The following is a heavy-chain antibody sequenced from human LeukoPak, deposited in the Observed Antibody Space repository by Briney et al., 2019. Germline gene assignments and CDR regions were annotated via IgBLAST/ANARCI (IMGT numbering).Heavy chain of an antibody. CDR3: ARDPYNGDYGDFYYYYMDV. Sequence: GGSLRLSCAASGLTFIIYNMNWFGQAPGKGRDWFPSITITSSYTFYADSVKGRFTISRDNAKNSLYLHLNSLRDEDTAIYYCARDPYNGDYGDFYYYYMDVWGKGTTVTISS. CDR1: GLTFIIYN. D-gene: IGHD3-16*01. CDR2: ITITSSYT. J-gene: IGHJ6*03. V-gene: IGHV3-21*01.